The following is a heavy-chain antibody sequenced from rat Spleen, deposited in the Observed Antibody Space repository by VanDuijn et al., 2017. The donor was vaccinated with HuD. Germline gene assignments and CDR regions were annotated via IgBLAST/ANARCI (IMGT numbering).Heavy chain of an antibody. V-gene: IGHV5-29*01. CDR1: GFTFSDYY. CDR2: ISYDGSST. CDR3: ARQTRTVMDA. J-gene: IGHJ4*01. D-gene: IGHD1-4*01. Sequence: EVQLVESDGGLVQPGRSLKLSCAASGFTFSDYYMAWVRQAPTKGLEWVATISYDGSSTYYRDSVKGRFTISRDNAKSTLYLQMNSLRSEDTATYYCARQTRTVMDAWGQGASVTVSS.